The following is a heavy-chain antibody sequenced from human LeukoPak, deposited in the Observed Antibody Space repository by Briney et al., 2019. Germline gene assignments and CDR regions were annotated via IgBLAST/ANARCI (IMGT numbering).Heavy chain of an antibody. CDR3: TRKAAAGRASILGGSGY. J-gene: IGHJ4*02. CDR2: IYPGDSDT. CDR1: GYSFTSYW. D-gene: IGHD6-13*01. V-gene: IGHV5-51*01. Sequence: GESLKISCKDSGYSFTSYWIGRVRQMPGKGLEWMGIIYPGDSDTRYSPSFQGQVTISADKSISTAYLQWSSLKASDTAMYYCTRKAAAGRASILGGSGYWGQGTLVTVSS.